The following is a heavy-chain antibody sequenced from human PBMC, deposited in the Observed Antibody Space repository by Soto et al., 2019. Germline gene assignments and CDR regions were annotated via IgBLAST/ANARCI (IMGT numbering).Heavy chain of an antibody. Sequence: QVQLVESGGGVVQPGRSLRLSCAASGFTFNSYGMHWVRQAPGKGLEWVAVIWYDGSNKYYADSVKGRFTISRDNSKNTLYRQMNSLRAEDTAVYYCARDRSAPGLGYWGQGTLVTVSS. J-gene: IGHJ4*02. CDR1: GFTFNSYG. D-gene: IGHD2-15*01. CDR3: ARDRSAPGLGY. CDR2: IWYDGSNK. V-gene: IGHV3-33*01.